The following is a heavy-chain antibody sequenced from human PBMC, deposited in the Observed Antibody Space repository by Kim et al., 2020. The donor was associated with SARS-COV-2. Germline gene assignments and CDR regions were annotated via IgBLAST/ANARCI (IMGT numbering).Heavy chain of an antibody. J-gene: IGHJ4*02. D-gene: IGHD1-1*01. V-gene: IGHV3-33*01. Sequence: YSDTMKGRFTQTRENSKNTVSLQMNNLRAEDKAVYNCARGRRVQFWHIDSWGQGTLVTVSS. CDR3: ARGRRVQFWHIDS.